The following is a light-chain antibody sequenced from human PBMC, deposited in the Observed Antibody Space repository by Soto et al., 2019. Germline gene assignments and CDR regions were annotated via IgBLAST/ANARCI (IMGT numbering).Light chain of an antibody. CDR2: ATS. V-gene: IGLV7-46*01. Sequence: QAVVTQEPSLTVSPGGTGTLTCASSTGAVTSGHFPSWFQQQHGQAPKTLIYATSNKESWTPARFSGSLLGGKAALTLSGAQPEDEADYYCLLSYSSGRPVFGGGTKLTVL. CDR1: TGAVTSGHF. CDR3: LLSYSSGRPV. J-gene: IGLJ2*01.